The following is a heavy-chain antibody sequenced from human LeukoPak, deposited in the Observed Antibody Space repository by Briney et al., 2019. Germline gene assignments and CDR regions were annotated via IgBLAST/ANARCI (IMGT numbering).Heavy chain of an antibody. Sequence: SGPPRVKPTQTLTLTCTFSGFSLTTSGVGVGWIRQPPGKALECLALIYWDDDKRYSPSLKSRLTITKDTSKNQVVLTMTNMDPVDTATYYCAHRLGPRGSSWSSAYFDYWGQGTLVTVSS. CDR1: GFSLTTSGVG. CDR2: IYWDDDK. J-gene: IGHJ4*02. CDR3: AHRLGPRGSSWSSAYFDY. V-gene: IGHV2-5*02. D-gene: IGHD6-13*01.